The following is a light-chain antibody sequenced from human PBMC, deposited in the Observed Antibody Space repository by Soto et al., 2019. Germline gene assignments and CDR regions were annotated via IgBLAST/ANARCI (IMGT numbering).Light chain of an antibody. CDR3: QQYYSTPLT. CDR1: QSVLYSSNNKNY. J-gene: IGKJ3*01. CDR2: WAS. V-gene: IGKV4-1*01. Sequence: DIVMTQSPDSLAESLGERATIKCKSSQSVLYSSNNKNYLAWYQQKPGQPPKLLIYWASTRESGVPDRFSGSGSGTDFTLTISSLQAEDLAVYYCQQYYSTPLTFGPGTKVDIK.